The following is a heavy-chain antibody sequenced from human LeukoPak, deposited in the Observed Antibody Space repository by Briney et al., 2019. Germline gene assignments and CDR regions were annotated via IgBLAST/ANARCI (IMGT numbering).Heavy chain of an antibody. CDR3: AKIGLGSSSWWYFDY. J-gene: IGHJ4*02. D-gene: IGHD6-13*01. CDR2: IRFDGINK. CDR1: GFTFSTYG. Sequence: GGSLRLSCAASGFTFSTYGIHWVRQAPGKGLEWVALIRFDGINKFYADSVKGRFTVSRDNSKNTVHLQMSSLRAEDTAVYYCAKIGLGSSSWWYFDYWGQGALVTVSS. V-gene: IGHV3-30*02.